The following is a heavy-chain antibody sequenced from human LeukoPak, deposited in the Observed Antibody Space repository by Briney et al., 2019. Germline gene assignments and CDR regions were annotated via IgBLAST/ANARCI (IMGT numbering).Heavy chain of an antibody. Sequence: PGGSLRLSCAASGFTFSSYAMSWVRQAPGKGLEWVSVIYSGGSTYYADSVKGRFTISRHNSKNTLYLQMNSLRAEDTAVYYCARELCSGGSCYSWFDPWGQGTLVTVSS. CDR2: IYSGGST. J-gene: IGHJ5*02. V-gene: IGHV3-53*04. CDR1: GFTFSSYA. CDR3: ARELCSGGSCYSWFDP. D-gene: IGHD2-15*01.